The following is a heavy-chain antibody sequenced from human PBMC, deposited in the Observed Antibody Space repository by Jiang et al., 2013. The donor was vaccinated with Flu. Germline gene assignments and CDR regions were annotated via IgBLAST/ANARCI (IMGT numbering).Heavy chain of an antibody. V-gene: IGHV4-59*01. CDR2: IYYSGST. CDR3: ARGEWLLPFDY. CDR1: GGSISSYY. J-gene: IGHJ4*02. Sequence: PGLVKPSETLSLTCTVSGGSISSYYWSWIRQPPGKGLEWIGYIYYSGSTNYNPSLKSRVTISVDTSKNQFSLKLSSVTAADTAVYYCARGEWLLPFDYWGQGTLVTVSS. D-gene: IGHD3-22*01.